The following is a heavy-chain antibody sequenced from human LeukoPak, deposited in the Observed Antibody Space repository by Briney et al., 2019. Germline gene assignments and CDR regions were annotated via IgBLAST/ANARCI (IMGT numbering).Heavy chain of an antibody. J-gene: IGHJ4*02. Sequence: GGSLRLSCAAFGFTFSSYEMNWVRQAPGKGLEWVSYISSSGNTIYYADSVKGRFTISRDNAKKSLYLQMNSLRADDTAVYYCARADCGGDCYSGYSYLDHWGQGTLVTVSS. CDR1: GFTFSSYE. CDR2: ISSSGNTI. CDR3: ARADCGGDCYSGYSYLDH. V-gene: IGHV3-48*03. D-gene: IGHD2-21*02.